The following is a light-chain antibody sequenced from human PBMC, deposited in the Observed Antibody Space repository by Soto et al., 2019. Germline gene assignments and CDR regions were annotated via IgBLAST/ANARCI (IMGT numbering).Light chain of an antibody. CDR2: AAS. J-gene: IGKJ3*01. Sequence: AIRMTQSPSSLSASTGDRFTITCRASQGISSYLAWYQQKPGRAPKLLIYAASTLQSGVPSRFSGSGSGTDFTLTISCLQSEDFATYYCQQYYSYPLTFGPGTKVDI. CDR1: QGISSY. V-gene: IGKV1-8*01. CDR3: QQYYSYPLT.